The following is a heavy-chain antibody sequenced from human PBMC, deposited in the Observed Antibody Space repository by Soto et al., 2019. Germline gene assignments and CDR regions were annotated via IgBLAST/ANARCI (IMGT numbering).Heavy chain of an antibody. CDR1: GGTFSSYA. V-gene: IGHV1-69*13. D-gene: IGHD1-1*01. J-gene: IGHJ6*02. CDR2: IIPIFGTA. CDR3: ARGGTGTYYYYGMGV. Sequence: SVKVSCKASGGTFSSYAISWVRQAPGQGLEWMGGIIPIFGTANYAQKFQGRVTITADESTSTAYMELSSLRSEDTAVYYCARGGTGTYYYYGMGVWGQGTTVTVSS.